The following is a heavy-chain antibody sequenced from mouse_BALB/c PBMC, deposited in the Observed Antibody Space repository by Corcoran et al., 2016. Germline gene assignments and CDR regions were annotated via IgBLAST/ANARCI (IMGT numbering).Heavy chain of an antibody. J-gene: IGHJ2*01. CDR1: GYSITSGYY. CDR2: ISYDGSN. D-gene: IGHD1-2*01. Sequence: DVQLQESGPGLVKPSQSLSLTCSVTGYSITSGYYWNWIRQVPGNKLEWMGYISYDGSNNYNPSLKNQISITRDTSKNQFFLKLNSVTTEDTATYYCATLLRPFDYWGQGTTLTVSS. CDR3: ATLLRPFDY. V-gene: IGHV3-6*02.